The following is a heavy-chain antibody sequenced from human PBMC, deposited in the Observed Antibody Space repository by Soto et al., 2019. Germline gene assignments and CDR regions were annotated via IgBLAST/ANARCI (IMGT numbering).Heavy chain of an antibody. CDR1: GGSISSGGYY. Sequence: SETLSLTCTVSGGSISSGGYYWSWIRQHPGKGLEWIGYIYYSGSTYYNPSLKSRVTISVDTSKNQFSLKLSSVTAADTAVYYCARDNYYGSGSYSQYYYGMDVWGQGTTVTVSS. D-gene: IGHD3-10*01. CDR3: ARDNYYGSGSYSQYYYGMDV. V-gene: IGHV4-31*03. CDR2: IYYSGST. J-gene: IGHJ6*02.